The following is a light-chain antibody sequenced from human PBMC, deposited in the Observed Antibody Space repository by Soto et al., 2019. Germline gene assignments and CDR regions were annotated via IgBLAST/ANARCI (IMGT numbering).Light chain of an antibody. CDR2: DAS. Sequence: DIQMTQSPSTLSASVGDRVTITCRASQSISSWLAWYQQKPGKAPKILIYDASSLESGVPSRFSGSGSGTEFGLTISRLQPDDFANYYCQQYNSYPGTFGQGTKVEIK. CDR1: QSISSW. J-gene: IGKJ1*01. V-gene: IGKV1-5*01. CDR3: QQYNSYPGT.